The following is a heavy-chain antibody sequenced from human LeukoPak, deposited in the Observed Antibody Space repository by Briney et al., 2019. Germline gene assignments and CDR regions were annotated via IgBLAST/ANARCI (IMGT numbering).Heavy chain of an antibody. V-gene: IGHV3-23*01. Sequence: GGSLRLSCAASGFTFSSHTMGWVRQAAGKGLEWVSGISGSGVNTYYADSVKGRFTISRDNSKNTLYLQMNSLRAEDTAVYYCARGPYGSGSYHMDVWGKGTTVTVSS. D-gene: IGHD3-10*01. J-gene: IGHJ6*03. CDR2: ISGSGVNT. CDR1: GFTFSSHT. CDR3: ARGPYGSGSYHMDV.